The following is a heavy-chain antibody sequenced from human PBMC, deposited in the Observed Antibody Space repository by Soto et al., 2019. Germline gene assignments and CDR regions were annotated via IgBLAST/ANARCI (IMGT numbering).Heavy chain of an antibody. J-gene: IGHJ5*02. V-gene: IGHV1-18*01. D-gene: IGHD4-17*01. CDR3: ARRLTVTTWVENWFHP. CDR1: GYTFTSYG. CDR2: ISAYNGNT. Sequence: QVPLVQSGAEVKKPGASVKVSCKASGYTFTSYGISWVRQAPGQGLEWMGWISAYNGNTNYAQKLQGRVTMTTDTATSTAYMELRSLRSDDTAVYSCARRLTVTTWVENWFHPWGQGTLVTVSS.